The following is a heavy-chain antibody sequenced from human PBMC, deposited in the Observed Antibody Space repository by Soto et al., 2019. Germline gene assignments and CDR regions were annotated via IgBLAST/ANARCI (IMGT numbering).Heavy chain of an antibody. D-gene: IGHD1-20*01. V-gene: IGHV3-7*05. CDR1: GFPFSSHW. CDR3: ARITSPGYFDS. J-gene: IGHJ4*02. CDR2: IKQDGSEK. Sequence: EVQLVESGGGLVQPGGSLRLSCAASGFPFSSHWMTWVRQAPGKGLEWVAYIKQDGSEKYYVDSVMGRFTMSRDNTQSSLSLQMNTRRVEDSAVYYCARITSPGYFDSWGQGTLVTVSS.